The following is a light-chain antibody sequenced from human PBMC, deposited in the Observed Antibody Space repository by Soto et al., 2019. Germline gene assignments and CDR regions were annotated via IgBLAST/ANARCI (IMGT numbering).Light chain of an antibody. V-gene: IGKV3-15*01. Sequence: DIVMTQSPATLSVAPGERVTFSCRASQGVSRKLAWYQHKPGQAPRLLISGAYTGATGIQARFSGSGSGTEFTLTIRSLQSEDCAIYYCQQYHTWPITFGGGTKVDIK. J-gene: IGKJ4*01. CDR3: QQYHTWPIT. CDR2: GAY. CDR1: QGVSRK.